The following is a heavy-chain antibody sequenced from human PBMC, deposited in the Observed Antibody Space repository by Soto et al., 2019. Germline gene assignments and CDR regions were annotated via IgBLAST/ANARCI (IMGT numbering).Heavy chain of an antibody. J-gene: IGHJ6*02. CDR1: GFTFTSSA. CDR2: IVVGSGNT. Sequence: SVKVSCKASGFTFTSSAVQWVRQARGQRLEWTGWIVVGSGNTNYAQKFQERVTITRDMSTSTAYMELSSLRSEDTAVYYCAADNLQDYYYYGMDVWGQGTTVTVSS. V-gene: IGHV1-58*01. CDR3: AADNLQDYYYYGMDV.